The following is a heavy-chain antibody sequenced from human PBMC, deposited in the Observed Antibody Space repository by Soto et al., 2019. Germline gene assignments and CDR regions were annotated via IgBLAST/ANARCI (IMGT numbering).Heavy chain of an antibody. CDR1: GCPFSTNY. J-gene: IGHJ4*02. D-gene: IGHD2-2*01. CDR3: ASVPDY. V-gene: IGHV4-59*12. Sequence: PSGTLRLSCTVFGCPFSTNYWSWIRQPPGKGLEWVGYIYYGGSTNYNPSLKSRVTISVDRSKNQFSLKLSSVTAADTALYYCASVPDYWGQGTLVTVSS. CDR2: IYYGGST.